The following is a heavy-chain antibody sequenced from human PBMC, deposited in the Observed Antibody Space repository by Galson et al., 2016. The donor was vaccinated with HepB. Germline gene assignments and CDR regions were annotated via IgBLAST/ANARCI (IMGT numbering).Heavy chain of an antibody. CDR3: AVVTTTSSFDY. V-gene: IGHV3-7*01. Sequence: SLRLSCAASGFIFSSYGMHWVRQAPGKGLEWVANIKHDGSEKHYVDSVKGRFTIFRDNAENSLYLQMNSLRAEDTAVYYCAVVTTTSSFDYWGQGTLVTVSS. D-gene: IGHD4-11*01. J-gene: IGHJ4*02. CDR2: IKHDGSEK. CDR1: GFIFSSYG.